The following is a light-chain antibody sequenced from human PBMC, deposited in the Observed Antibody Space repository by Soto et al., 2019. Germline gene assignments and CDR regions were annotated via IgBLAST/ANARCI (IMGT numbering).Light chain of an antibody. CDR2: GAS. J-gene: IGKJ1*01. CDR3: QQYHNRPPWT. Sequence: EIVMTQSPVTLYVSPGERATLSCRASQTVSNNLAWYQQKHGQAPRLLIYGASTRATGIPARFAGSGSGTEFSLPIRSLQSEDFAIYYCQQYHNRPPWTFGQGTKVEIK. CDR1: QTVSNN. V-gene: IGKV3-15*01.